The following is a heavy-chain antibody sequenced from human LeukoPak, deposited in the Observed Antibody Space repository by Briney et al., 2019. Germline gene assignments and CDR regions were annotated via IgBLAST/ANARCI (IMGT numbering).Heavy chain of an antibody. Sequence: GRSLRLSCAASGFTFRSYGMHWVRQAPGKGLEGVAVIWYDGSNKYYADSVKGRFTISRDNSKSTLYLQMNSLRAEDTAVSYCARDVPHDRYCSSTSCKSWFDPWGQGTLVTVSS. J-gene: IGHJ5*02. CDR1: GFTFRSYG. CDR3: ARDVPHDRYCSSTSCKSWFDP. CDR2: IWYDGSNK. D-gene: IGHD2-2*01. V-gene: IGHV3-33*01.